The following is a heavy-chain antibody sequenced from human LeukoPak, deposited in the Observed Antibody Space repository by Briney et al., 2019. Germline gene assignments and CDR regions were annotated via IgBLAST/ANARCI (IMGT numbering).Heavy chain of an antibody. J-gene: IGHJ4*02. D-gene: IGHD3-10*01. Sequence: SETLSLTCTVSGYSISSGYYWGWIRQPPGKGLEWIGSIYHSGSTYYNPSLKSRVTISVDTSKNQFSLKLSSVTAADTAVYYCARAPIFYYGSGSYYRDYWGQGTLVTVSS. CDR1: GYSISSGYY. CDR2: IYHSGST. CDR3: ARAPIFYYGSGSYYRDY. V-gene: IGHV4-38-2*02.